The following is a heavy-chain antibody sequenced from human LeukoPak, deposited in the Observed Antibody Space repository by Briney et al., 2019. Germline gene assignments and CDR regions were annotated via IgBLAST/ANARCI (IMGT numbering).Heavy chain of an antibody. Sequence: PGGSLRLSCAASGFTFSSYSMNWVRQAPGKRLEWVSSISSSSSYIYYADSVKGRLTISRDNAKNSLYLQMNSLRAEDTAVYYCARYSGATRGYYFDYWGQGTLVTVSS. V-gene: IGHV3-21*01. CDR1: GFTFSSYS. CDR3: ARYSGATRGYYFDY. J-gene: IGHJ4*02. CDR2: ISSSSSYI. D-gene: IGHD1-26*01.